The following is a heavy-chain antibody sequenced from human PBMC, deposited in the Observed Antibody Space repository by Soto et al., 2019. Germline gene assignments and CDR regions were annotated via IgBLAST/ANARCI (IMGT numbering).Heavy chain of an antibody. CDR2: IHYSGST. V-gene: IGHV4-61*01. J-gene: IGHJ4*02. CDR1: GGSVNIGTYY. D-gene: IGHD2-21*01. Sequence: SETLSLTCTVPGGSVNIGTYYRSWFRQPPGKGLEWIGFIHYSGSTNYNPSLKGRVTMSVDTSKNQFSLKLTSVNTADTAIYYCTRGGDPYKTGHWGQGTLITVSS. CDR3: TRGGDPYKTGH.